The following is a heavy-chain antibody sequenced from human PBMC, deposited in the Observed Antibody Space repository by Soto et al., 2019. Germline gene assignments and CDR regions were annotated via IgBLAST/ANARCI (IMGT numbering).Heavy chain of an antibody. D-gene: IGHD6-13*01. CDR3: ARDAPGAAPY. CDR1: GGSINNGDYY. V-gene: IGHV4-31*03. CDR2: INYRGTT. J-gene: IGHJ4*02. Sequence: QVQLQESGPGLVKPSQTLSLTCTVSGGSINNGDYYWNWIRQHPEKGLEWMGYINYRGTTFYSPSLKSRIIISVDTSKNQFSLKLSSVTVADTVVYYCARDAPGAAPYWGQGTLVTVSS.